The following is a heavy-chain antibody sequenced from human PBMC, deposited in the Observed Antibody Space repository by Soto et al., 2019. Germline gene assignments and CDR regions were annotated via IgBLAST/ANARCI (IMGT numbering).Heavy chain of an antibody. D-gene: IGHD6-19*01. CDR2: ISGTGYGT. V-gene: IGHV3-23*01. J-gene: IGHJ6*02. CDR1: GFTFSNNA. CDR3: AKARQAQSHYYYGMDV. Sequence: PGWSLRLSCVASGFTFSNNAMNWVRQAPGKGLEWVSGISGTGYGTYYADSVKGRFTISRDSSNNTLYLQMNSLRGEDTAIYYCAKARQAQSHYYYGMDVWGPGTPGTVS.